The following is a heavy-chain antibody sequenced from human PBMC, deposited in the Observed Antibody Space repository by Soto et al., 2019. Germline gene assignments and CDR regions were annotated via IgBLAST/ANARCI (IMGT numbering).Heavy chain of an antibody. CDR1: GFTFSRYW. Sequence: LRLSCAASGFTFSRYWMSWVRQAPGKGLERVANIKQDGSEKYYVDSVKGRFTISRDNAKNSLYLQMNSLRAEDTAVYYCARDKELPSPFSYAFDIWCQETMLAVSS. CDR3: ARDKELPSPFSYAFDI. D-gene: IGHD1-26*01. J-gene: IGHJ3*02. CDR2: IKQDGSEK. V-gene: IGHV3-7*03.